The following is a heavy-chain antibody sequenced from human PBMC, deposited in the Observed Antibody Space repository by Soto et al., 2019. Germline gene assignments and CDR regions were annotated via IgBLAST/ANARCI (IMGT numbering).Heavy chain of an antibody. J-gene: IGHJ5*02. CDR1: GFTFSSYG. CDR2: IWYDGSNK. D-gene: IGHD6-6*01. CDR3: ASEYSSSSGAWFDP. V-gene: IGHV3-33*01. Sequence: QVQLVESGGGVVQPGRSLRLSCAASGFTFSSYGMHWVRQAPGKGLEWVAVIWYDGSNKYYADSVKGRFTISRDNSKNTLYLQMNSLRAEDTAVYYCASEYSSSSGAWFDPWGQGTLVTVSS.